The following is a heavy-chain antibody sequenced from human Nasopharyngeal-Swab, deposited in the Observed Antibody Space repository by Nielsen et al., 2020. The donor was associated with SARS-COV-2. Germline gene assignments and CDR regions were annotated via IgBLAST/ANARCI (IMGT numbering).Heavy chain of an antibody. J-gene: IGHJ4*02. D-gene: IGHD1-1*01. V-gene: IGHV4-61*01. CDR3: ARTTTTTPFDS. CDR2: VVYSGRT. CDR1: GGSVSSDIYS. Sequence: SETLSLTCTVSGGSVSSDIYSWSWIRQPPGKGLEWIGYVVYSGRTNYNPSLKSRVTISVDTSKDQFSLKLNSVTAADTAMYFCARTTTTTPFDSWGQGTLVAVSS.